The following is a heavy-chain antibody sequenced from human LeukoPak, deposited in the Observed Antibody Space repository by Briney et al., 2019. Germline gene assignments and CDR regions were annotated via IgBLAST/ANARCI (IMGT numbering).Heavy chain of an antibody. D-gene: IGHD5-18*01. CDR2: IRSKANSYAT. J-gene: IGHJ4*02. CDR3: TRREYSYGFYYFDY. V-gene: IGHV3-73*01. CDR1: GFTFSGSA. Sequence: GGSLRLSCAASGFTFSGSAMHWVRQASGKGLEWVGRIRSKANSYATAYAASVKGRFTISRDDSKNTAYLQMNSLKTEDTAVYYCTRREYSYGFYYFDYWGQGTLVTVSS.